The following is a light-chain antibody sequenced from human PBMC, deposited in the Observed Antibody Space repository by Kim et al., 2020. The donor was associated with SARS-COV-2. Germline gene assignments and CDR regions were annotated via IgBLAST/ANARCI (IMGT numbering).Light chain of an antibody. CDR3: QQYGSSPPGVT. V-gene: IGKV3-20*01. CDR1: QSVSGNY. Sequence: GEKATLAGKASQSVSGNYLAWYQQKPGQAPRLLISGASSRATGIPDRFSGSGSGTDFTLTISRLEPEDFAVYYCQQYGSSPPGVTFGGGTKVEIK. J-gene: IGKJ4*01. CDR2: GAS.